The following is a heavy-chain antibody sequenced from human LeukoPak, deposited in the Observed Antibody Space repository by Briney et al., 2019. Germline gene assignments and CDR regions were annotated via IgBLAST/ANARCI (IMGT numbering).Heavy chain of an antibody. CDR2: IYYSGST. V-gene: IGHV4-59*01. J-gene: IGHJ4*02. CDR1: GGSISSYY. Sequence: PSETLSLTCTVSGGSISSYYWSWIRQPPGKGLEWIGYIYYSGSTNYNPSLKSRVTISVDTSKNQFSLKLSSVTAADTAVYYCARRPLDYWGQGTLVTVSS. CDR3: ARRPLDY.